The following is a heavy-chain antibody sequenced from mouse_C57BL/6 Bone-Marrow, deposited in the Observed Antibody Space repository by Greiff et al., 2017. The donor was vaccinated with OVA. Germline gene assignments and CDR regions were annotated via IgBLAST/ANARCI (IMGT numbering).Heavy chain of an antibody. CDR2: IDPETGGT. V-gene: IGHV1-15*01. CDR3: TELQGAMDY. D-gene: IGHD2-1*01. CDR1: GYTFTDYE. Sequence: QLQLKQSGAELVRPGASVTLSCKASGYTFTDYEMHWVKQTPVHGLEWIGAIDPETGGTAYNQKFKGKAILTADKSSSTAYMELRSLTSEDSAVYYCTELQGAMDYWGQGTSVTVSS. J-gene: IGHJ4*01.